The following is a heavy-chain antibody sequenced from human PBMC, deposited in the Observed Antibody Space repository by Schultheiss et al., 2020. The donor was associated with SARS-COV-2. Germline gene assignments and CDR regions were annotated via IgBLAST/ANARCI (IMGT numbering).Heavy chain of an antibody. CDR2: ISSSSSTI. J-gene: IGHJ4*02. CDR3: AREVGY. CDR1: GFTFDDYG. Sequence: GGSLRLSCAASGFTFDDYGMSWVRQAPGKGLEWVSYISSSSSTIYYADSVKGRFTISRDNSKNTLYLQMNSLRAEDTAVYYCAREVGYWGQGTLVTVSS. V-gene: IGHV3-48*01.